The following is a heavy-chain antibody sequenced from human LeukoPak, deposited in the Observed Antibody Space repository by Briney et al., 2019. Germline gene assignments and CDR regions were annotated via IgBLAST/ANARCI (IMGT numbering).Heavy chain of an antibody. CDR2: ISWNSGNI. CDR3: TKDLGYCSSSSCQVFDY. Sequence: SGRSLRLSCAASGSTFDDYAMHWVRQAPGKGLEWVSGISWNSGNIGYADSVKGRFTISRDNAKNSLYLQMNSLRAEDTAFYYCTKDLGYCSSSSCQVFDYWGQGTLVTVSS. CDR1: GSTFDDYA. D-gene: IGHD2-2*01. V-gene: IGHV3-9*01. J-gene: IGHJ4*02.